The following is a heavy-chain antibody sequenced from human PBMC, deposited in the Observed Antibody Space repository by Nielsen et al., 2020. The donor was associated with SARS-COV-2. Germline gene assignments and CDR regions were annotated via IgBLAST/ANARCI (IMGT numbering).Heavy chain of an antibody. CDR1: GGSISSSSYY. CDR2: IYYSGST. J-gene: IGHJ4*02. Sequence: SETLSLTCTVSGGSISSSSYYWGWIRQPPGKGLEWIGSIYYSGSTYYNPSLKSRVTISVDTSKNQFSLKLSSVTAADTAVYYCARCIDTIAAAGPDYWGQGTLGTVSS. CDR3: ARCIDTIAAAGPDY. D-gene: IGHD6-13*01. V-gene: IGHV4-39*07.